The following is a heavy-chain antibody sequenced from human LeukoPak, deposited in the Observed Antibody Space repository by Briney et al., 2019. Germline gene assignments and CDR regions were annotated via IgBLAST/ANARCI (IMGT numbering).Heavy chain of an antibody. D-gene: IGHD5/OR15-5a*01. V-gene: IGHV3-30*18. CDR3: AKDQSTAYYYFYGMDV. Sequence: GRSLRLSCAASGFTFSSHGIHWVRQAPGEGLEWVAVISYDGSNKYYADSVKGRFTISRDNSKNTLYLQVNSLRAEDTAVYYCAKDQSTAYYYFYGMDVWGQGTTVTVSS. CDR1: GFTFSSHG. CDR2: ISYDGSNK. J-gene: IGHJ6*02.